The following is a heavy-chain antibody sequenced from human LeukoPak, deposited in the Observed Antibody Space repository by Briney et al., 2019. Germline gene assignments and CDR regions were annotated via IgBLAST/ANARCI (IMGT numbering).Heavy chain of an antibody. CDR1: GFTFSNAW. J-gene: IGHJ6*02. CDR3: AREYCSGGSCSSTYYYYGMDV. CDR2: ISYDGSNK. Sequence: GGSLRLSCAASGFTFSNAWMSWVRQAPGKGLEWVAVISYDGSNKYYADSVKGRFTISRDNSKNTLYLQMNSLRAEGTAVYYCAREYCSGGSCSSTYYYYGMDVWGQGTTVTVSS. V-gene: IGHV3-30*05. D-gene: IGHD2-15*01.